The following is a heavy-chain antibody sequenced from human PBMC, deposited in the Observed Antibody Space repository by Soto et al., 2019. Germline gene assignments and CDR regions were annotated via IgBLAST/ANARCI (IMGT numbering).Heavy chain of an antibody. CDR1: GFTFSDYA. CDR3: AKGGRQWLVTSDFNY. Sequence: VQLVESGGGVVQPGRSLRLSCAASGFTFSDYAMHWVRQAPGKGLEWVAVVSHDGRNTHYADSVKGRFTISRDSSENTVSLERTRLRAEDTAVYYCAKGGRQWLVTSDFNYWGQGALVTVSS. CDR2: VSHDGRNT. J-gene: IGHJ4*02. D-gene: IGHD6-19*01. V-gene: IGHV3-30*18.